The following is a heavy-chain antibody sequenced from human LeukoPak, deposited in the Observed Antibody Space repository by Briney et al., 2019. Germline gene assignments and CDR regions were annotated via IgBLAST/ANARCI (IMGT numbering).Heavy chain of an antibody. Sequence: ASVKVSCKASGYTFTDYYMHWVRQAPGQGLEWMGRINPNSGGTNYAQKFQGRVTMTRDTSISTAYMELGRLRSDDTAVYYCARSKDYGDYVWSPADYWGQGTLVTVSS. CDR3: ARSKDYGDYVWSPADY. CDR2: INPNSGGT. V-gene: IGHV1-2*06. D-gene: IGHD4-17*01. J-gene: IGHJ4*02. CDR1: GYTFTDYY.